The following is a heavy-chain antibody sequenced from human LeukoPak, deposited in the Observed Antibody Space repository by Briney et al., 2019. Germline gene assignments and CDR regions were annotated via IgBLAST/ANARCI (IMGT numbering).Heavy chain of an antibody. CDR1: GYTFTSYD. CDR3: ARVGSDSGSYFYAFDI. V-gene: IGHV1-8*01. D-gene: IGHD1-26*01. Sequence: ASVKVSCKASGYTFTSYDINWVRQATGQGLEWMGWMDPNSGNTGYAQKFQGRVTITRNTSISTAYMELSSLRSEDTAVYYCARVGSDSGSYFYAFDIWGQGTMVTVSS. J-gene: IGHJ3*02. CDR2: MDPNSGNT.